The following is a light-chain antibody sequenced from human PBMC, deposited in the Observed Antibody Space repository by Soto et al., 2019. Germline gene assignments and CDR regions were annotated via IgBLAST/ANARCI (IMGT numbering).Light chain of an antibody. V-gene: IGLV4-69*01. J-gene: IGLJ2*01. CDR1: SGHSSYA. CDR3: QTWGTGILV. CDR2: LNSDGSH. Sequence: QPVLTQAPSASAYLGASVKLTCTLSSGHSSYAIAWHQQQPERGPRYLMKLNSDGSHNKGGGIPDRFSGSSSGAERYLTISSLQSEDEADYYCQTWGTGILVFGGGTKLTVL.